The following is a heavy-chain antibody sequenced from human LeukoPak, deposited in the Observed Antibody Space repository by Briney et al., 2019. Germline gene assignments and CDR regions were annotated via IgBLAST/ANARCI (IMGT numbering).Heavy chain of an antibody. J-gene: IGHJ4*02. CDR1: GFTFSSYA. CDR2: ISGDGFST. V-gene: IGHV3-23*01. CDR3: ARGMHGDWGPADY. D-gene: IGHD4-17*01. Sequence: GGSLRLSCAASGFTFSSYAVSWVRRAPGKGLEWVSAISGDGFSTYYAGSVKGRFTISRDNSKNMLFLQMNSLRAEDTAVYYCARGMHGDWGPADYWGQGTLVTVSS.